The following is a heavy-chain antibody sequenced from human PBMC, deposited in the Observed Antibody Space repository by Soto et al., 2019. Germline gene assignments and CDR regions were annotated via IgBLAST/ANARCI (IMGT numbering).Heavy chain of an antibody. D-gene: IGHD3-16*01. CDR1: GGSISSYY. CDR2: FYPTGKT. J-gene: IGHJ6*02. CDR3: ARCGLDYGMDV. V-gene: IGHV4-4*07. Sequence: QVQLQESGPGLVKPSETLSLTCTVSGGSISSYYWCWTRQPAGKGLEWIGRFYPTGKTNYNPSLQSRLTMSADTSKNQFSLILTSVTAADTAVYYCARCGLDYGMDVWGQGTTVTVSS.